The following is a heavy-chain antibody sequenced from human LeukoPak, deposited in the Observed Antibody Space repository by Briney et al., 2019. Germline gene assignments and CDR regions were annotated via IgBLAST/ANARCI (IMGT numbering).Heavy chain of an antibody. CDR1: GFTFSSYW. CDR3: ARGKGWEQPIDY. V-gene: IGHV3-74*01. J-gene: IGHJ4*02. Sequence: PGWSLRLSCAASGFTFSSYWMHWVRQAPGKGLEHVSRINSEGTSTNYAGSGKGRFTISRDNAKNTVYVQMNSLRAEDTAVYYCARGKGWEQPIDYWGQGTLVTVSS. CDR2: INSEGTST. D-gene: IGHD1-26*01.